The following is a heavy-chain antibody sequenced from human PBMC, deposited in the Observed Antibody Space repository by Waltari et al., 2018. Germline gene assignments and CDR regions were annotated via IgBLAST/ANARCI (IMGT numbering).Heavy chain of an antibody. V-gene: IGHV1-18*01. CDR2: ISTYNGDT. CDR3: ARDGDGSGTYYRFDS. D-gene: IGHD3-10*01. J-gene: IGHJ4*02. CDR1: GYTFTYYG. Sequence: QVQLVQSGAEVKKPGASVKVSCQASGYTFTYYGSSWVRQAPGQGLEWMGWISTYNGDTNYAQKVQGRVTMTTDTSTSTAYMELRSLRSDDTAVYYCARDGDGSGTYYRFDSWGQGTLVTVSS.